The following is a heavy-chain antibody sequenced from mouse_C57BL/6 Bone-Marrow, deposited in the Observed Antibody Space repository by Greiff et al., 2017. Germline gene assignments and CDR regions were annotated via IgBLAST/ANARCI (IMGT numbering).Heavy chain of an antibody. CDR3: ARNDYGSSYFDD. CDR1: GYTFTSYW. V-gene: IGHV1-50*01. CDR2: IDPSDSYT. D-gene: IGHD1-1*01. Sequence: QVQLQQPGAELVKPGASVKLSCKASGYTFTSYWMQWVKQRPGQGLEWIGEIDPSDSYTNYNQKFKGKATLTVDTSSSTAYMQLSSLTSEDTAVYYCARNDYGSSYFDDWGQGTTLTVSS. J-gene: IGHJ2*01.